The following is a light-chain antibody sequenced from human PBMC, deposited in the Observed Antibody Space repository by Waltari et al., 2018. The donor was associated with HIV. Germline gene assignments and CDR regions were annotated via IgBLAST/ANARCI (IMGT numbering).Light chain of an antibody. CDR3: AAWDGSHVV. Sequence: QSVLTQPPSASGTPGQRVTISCSGSSSNIGSYYVYWSQQLPGKAPKLLIYRNKQRPSGVPDRFSGSKSGTSASLAISGLRSEDEADYYCAAWDGSHVVFGGGTKLTVL. V-gene: IGLV1-47*01. CDR1: SSNIGSYY. J-gene: IGLJ2*01. CDR2: RNK.